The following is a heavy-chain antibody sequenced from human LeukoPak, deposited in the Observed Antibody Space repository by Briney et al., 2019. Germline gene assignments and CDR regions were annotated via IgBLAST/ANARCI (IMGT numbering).Heavy chain of an antibody. CDR3: ARDFQDPCRGDCYDWFDP. CDR1: GGSFSGYY. D-gene: IGHD2-21*02. CDR2: ISSSGGTI. Sequence: LSLTCAVYGGSFSGYYWSWIRQAPGKGLEWVSYISSSGGTIYYADSVKGRFTISRDNAKNSLYLQMNSLRAEDTAVYYCARDFQDPCRGDCYDWFDPWGQGTLVTVSS. V-gene: IGHV3-11*01. J-gene: IGHJ5*02.